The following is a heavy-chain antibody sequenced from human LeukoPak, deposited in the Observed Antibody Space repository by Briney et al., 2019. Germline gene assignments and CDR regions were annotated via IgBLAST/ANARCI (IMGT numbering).Heavy chain of an antibody. D-gene: IGHD3-10*01. CDR3: ARGRAMVRGVIDY. CDR2: IYYSGST. V-gene: IGHV4-59*01. Sequence: SETLSLTCTVSGGSISNYYWSWIRQPPGKGLEWIGYIYYSGSTNYNPSLKSRVTISVDTSKNQFSLKLSSVTAADTAVYYCARGRAMVRGVIDYWGQGTLVTVSS. CDR1: GGSISNYY. J-gene: IGHJ4*02.